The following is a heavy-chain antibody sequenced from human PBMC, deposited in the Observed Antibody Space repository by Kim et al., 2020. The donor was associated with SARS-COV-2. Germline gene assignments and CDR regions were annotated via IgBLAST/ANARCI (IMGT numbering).Heavy chain of an antibody. V-gene: IGHV3-33*06. CDR2: IWYDGSNK. J-gene: IGHJ5*02. CDR3: AKDRRVNSRGWFDP. CDR1: GFTFSSYC. D-gene: IGHD6-13*01. Sequence: GGSLRLSCAASGFTFSSYCMHWVRQAPGKGLEWVAVIWYDGSNKYYADSVKGRFTISRDNSKNTLYLQMNSLRAEDTAVYYCAKDRRVNSRGWFDPWGQGTLVTVSS.